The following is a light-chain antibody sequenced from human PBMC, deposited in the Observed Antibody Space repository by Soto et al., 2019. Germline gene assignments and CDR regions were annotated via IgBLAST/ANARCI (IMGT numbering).Light chain of an antibody. CDR1: QGISTW. J-gene: IGKJ5*01. V-gene: IGKV1-12*01. Sequence: DIPMTQSPSTVSASVGDRVTLTCRASQGISTWLAWYQQKPGKAPKLLIYAASKLQSGVPSRFSGSGSGTDFTLTINSLQPEDFAMYYCQQANSVPPITFGQGTRLEIK. CDR3: QQANSVPPIT. CDR2: AAS.